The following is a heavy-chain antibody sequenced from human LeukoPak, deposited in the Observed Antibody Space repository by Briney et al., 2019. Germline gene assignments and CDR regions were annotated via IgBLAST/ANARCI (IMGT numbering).Heavy chain of an antibody. Sequence: GSSVKVSCKASGGTFSSYAISWVLQAPGQGLEWMGRIIPIFGTANYAQKFQGRVTITTDESTSTAYMELSSLRSEDTAVYYCASAGYYYGSGSYYNGPFDYWGQGTLVTVSS. CDR3: ASAGYYYGSGSYYNGPFDY. D-gene: IGHD3-10*01. J-gene: IGHJ4*02. V-gene: IGHV1-69*05. CDR2: IIPIFGTA. CDR1: GGTFSSYA.